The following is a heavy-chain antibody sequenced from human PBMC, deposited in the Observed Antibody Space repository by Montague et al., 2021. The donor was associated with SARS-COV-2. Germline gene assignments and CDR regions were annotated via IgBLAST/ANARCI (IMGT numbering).Heavy chain of an antibody. V-gene: IGHV4-34*01. CDR1: GGSFSGYY. CDR3: ARVKRGYYYGLGVAAHFAY. D-gene: IGHD3-10*01. CDR2: INQSGRT. J-gene: IGHJ4*02. Sequence: SETLSLTCAVYGGSFSGYYWSWIRQPPAKGLEWMGEINQSGRTNNNPSLKSRVIISVYTSKTQFSLKLSSVTAADTAVYYCARVKRGYYYGLGVAAHFAYWGQGTLVTVSS.